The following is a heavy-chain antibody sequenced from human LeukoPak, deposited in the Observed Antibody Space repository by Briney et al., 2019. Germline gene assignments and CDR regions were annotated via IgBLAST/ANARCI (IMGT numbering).Heavy chain of an antibody. CDR3: AKSNYVGRGSYSDY. CDR2: IKQDGSEK. D-gene: IGHD1-7*01. Sequence: GGSLRLSCAASGFTFSSYWMSWVRQAPGKGLEWVANIKQDGSEKYYVDSVKDRFTISRDNAKNSLYLQMNSLRAEDTAVYYCAKSNYVGRGSYSDYWGQGTLVTVSS. CDR1: GFTFSSYW. V-gene: IGHV3-7*03. J-gene: IGHJ4*02.